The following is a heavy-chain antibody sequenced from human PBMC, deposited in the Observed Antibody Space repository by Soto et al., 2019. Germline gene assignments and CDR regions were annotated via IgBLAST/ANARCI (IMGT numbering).Heavy chain of an antibody. CDR1: GFTFSNYN. V-gene: IGHV3-21*01. Sequence: GGSLSLSCAASGFTFSNYNMNGVRQAPGKGLEWVSSISSGSDYIYYADSVKGRFTISRDNAKNSLYLQMNRLSAEDTAVYYCARCLVSTYGSGSYDVLMYCCQGARVTVSS. J-gene: IGHJ4*02. CDR3: ARCLVSTYGSGSYDVLMY. CDR2: ISSGSDYI. D-gene: IGHD3-10*01.